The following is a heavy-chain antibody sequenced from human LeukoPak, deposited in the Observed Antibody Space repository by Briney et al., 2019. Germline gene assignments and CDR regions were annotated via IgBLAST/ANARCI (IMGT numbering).Heavy chain of an antibody. J-gene: IGHJ4*02. D-gene: IGHD4-23*01. V-gene: IGHV4-4*02. CDR1: GASIRSSTNW. CDR2: ILQSGST. CDR3: LYGGNSGDWVY. Sequence: TLSLTCGVSGASIRSSTNWWSWVRQPPGKGLELIGEILQSGSTNYNPSLKSRVTMSVDNSDNQFSLNLKSVTAADTAVYYCLYGGNSGDWVYWGQGTLVTVSS.